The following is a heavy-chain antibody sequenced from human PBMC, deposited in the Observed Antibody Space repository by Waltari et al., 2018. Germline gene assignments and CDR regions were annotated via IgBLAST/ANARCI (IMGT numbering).Heavy chain of an antibody. J-gene: IGHJ6*02. D-gene: IGHD3-3*01. CDR3: ARERFLELHYGMDV. CDR2: IYYSGST. V-gene: IGHV4-59*11. Sequence: QVQLQESGPGLVKPSETLSLTCTVSGGSISSHYWAWIRQPPGKGLEWIGYIYYSGSTNYNPSLKSRVTISVDTSKNQFSLKLSSVTAADTAVYYCARERFLELHYGMDVWGQGTTVTVSS. CDR1: GGSISSHY.